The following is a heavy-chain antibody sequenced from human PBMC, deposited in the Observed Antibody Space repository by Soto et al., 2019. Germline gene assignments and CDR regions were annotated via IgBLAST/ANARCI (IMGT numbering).Heavy chain of an antibody. CDR1: GFTFSKHA. V-gene: IGHV3-23*01. Sequence: GGSLRLSCAASGFTFSKHAMSWVRQAPGKGLEWVSGMSGSGVSTYYADSVEGRFTISRDNSKNTLYLQMNSLRAEDTAVYYCARDNVTGGMDVWGQGTTVTVSS. D-gene: IGHD3-10*01. J-gene: IGHJ6*02. CDR3: ARDNVTGGMDV. CDR2: MSGSGVST.